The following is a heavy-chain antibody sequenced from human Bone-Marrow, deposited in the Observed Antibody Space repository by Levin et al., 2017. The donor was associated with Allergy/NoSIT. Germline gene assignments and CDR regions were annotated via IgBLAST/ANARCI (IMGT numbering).Heavy chain of an antibody. J-gene: IGHJ4*02. Sequence: GESLKISCQASGYTFLSYNIHWVRQAPGQGLEWVGTINPSGGTRIYAQNFQGRITMTRDTSTTTVYMELNSLRSEDAALYYCARPRFCSAGYCDVELAYWGQGTLVTVSS. CDR1: GYTFLSYN. V-gene: IGHV1-46*01. CDR3: ARPRFCSAGYCDVELAY. CDR2: INPSGGTR. D-gene: IGHD2-15*01.